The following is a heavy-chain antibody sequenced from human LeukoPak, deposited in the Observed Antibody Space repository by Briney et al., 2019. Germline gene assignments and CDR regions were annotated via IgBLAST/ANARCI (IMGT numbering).Heavy chain of an antibody. CDR1: GFPFRSYG. CDR2: ISYDGSVK. J-gene: IGHJ4*02. Sequence: PGRSLRLSCAASGFPFRSYGMHWVRQVPGKGLEWVAIISYDGSVKYYADSVKGRFTISRDSFNDTLYLQMNSLRPDDSAVYYCARDRSGSYSRDYWGQGTLVTVSS. D-gene: IGHD1-26*01. V-gene: IGHV3-30*03. CDR3: ARDRSGSYSRDY.